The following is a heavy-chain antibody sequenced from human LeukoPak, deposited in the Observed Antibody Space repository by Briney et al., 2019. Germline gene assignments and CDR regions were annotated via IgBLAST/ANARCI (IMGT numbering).Heavy chain of an antibody. V-gene: IGHV1-2*02. CDR3: ARDYDILTGLYYFDY. CDR2: INPNSGGT. J-gene: IGHJ4*02. D-gene: IGHD3-9*01. CDR1: GYTFTGYY. Sequence: ASVKVSCKASGYTFTGYYMHWVRQAPGQRLEWMGWINPNSGGTNYAQKFQGRVTMTRDTSISTAYMELSRLRSDDTAVYYCARDYDILTGLYYFDYWGQGTLVTVSS.